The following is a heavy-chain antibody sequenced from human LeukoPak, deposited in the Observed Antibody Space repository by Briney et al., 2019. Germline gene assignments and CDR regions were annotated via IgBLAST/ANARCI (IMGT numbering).Heavy chain of an antibody. V-gene: IGHV4-61*02. D-gene: IGHD2-2*01. J-gene: IGHJ4*02. Sequence: SQTLSLTCTVSGGSISSGSYYWSWIRQPAGKGLEWIGRIYASGSTNYNPSLKSRVTISVDMSKNQFSLKLNSVTAADTAVYYCAVARELVRAAVDYWGQGTLVTVSS. CDR3: AVARELVRAAVDY. CDR1: GGSISSGSYY. CDR2: IYASGST.